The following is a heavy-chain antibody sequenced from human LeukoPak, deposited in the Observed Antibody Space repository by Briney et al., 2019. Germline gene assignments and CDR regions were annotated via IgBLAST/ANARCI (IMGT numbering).Heavy chain of an antibody. CDR2: IDAGGGDT. D-gene: IGHD6-19*01. CDR1: GFSFSSYA. Sequence: GASLRLSCAASGFSFSSYAMTWVRQAPGKGLEWVSSIDAGGGDTYHTDSVKGRFTISRDNSMNTLYLQMNSLRADDTAVYYCGRPTKYWLVRGNGVDVWGQGTTVTVSS. V-gene: IGHV3-23*01. CDR3: GRPTKYWLVRGNGVDV. J-gene: IGHJ6*02.